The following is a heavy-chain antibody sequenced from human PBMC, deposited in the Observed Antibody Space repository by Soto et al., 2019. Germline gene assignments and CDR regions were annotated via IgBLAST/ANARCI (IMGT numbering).Heavy chain of an antibody. V-gene: IGHV4-59*01. CDR1: GGSISSYY. J-gene: IGHJ4*02. CDR3: ARGANGDLDY. CDR2: IYYSGST. Sequence: SETLSLTCTVSGGSISSYYWNWIRQPPGKGLEWIGYIYYSGSTNHNPSLKSRVTISVDTSKNQFSLKLSSVTAADTAVYYCARGANGDLDYWGQGTLVTVSS. D-gene: IGHD4-17*01.